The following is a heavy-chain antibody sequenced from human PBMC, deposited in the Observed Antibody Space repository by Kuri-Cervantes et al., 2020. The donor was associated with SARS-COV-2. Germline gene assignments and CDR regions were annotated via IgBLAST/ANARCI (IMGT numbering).Heavy chain of an antibody. V-gene: IGHV1-69*13. CDR3: ASSNLGVVREPNAFDI. Sequence: SVKVSCKASGYTFTGYYMHWVRQAPGQGLEWMGRIIPIFGTANYAQKFQGRVTITADESTSTAYMELSSLRSEDTAVYYCASSNLGVVREPNAFDIWGQGTMVTVSS. CDR1: GYTFTGYY. D-gene: IGHD3-3*01. J-gene: IGHJ3*02. CDR2: IIPIFGTA.